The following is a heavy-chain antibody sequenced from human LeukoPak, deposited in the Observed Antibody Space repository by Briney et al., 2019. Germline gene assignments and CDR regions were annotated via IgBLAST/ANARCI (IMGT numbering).Heavy chain of an antibody. CDR2: ISYDGSNK. Sequence: PGGSLRLSCAASGFTFSSYAMHWVRQAPGKGLEWVAVISYDGSNKYYADSVKGRFTISRDNSKNTLYLQMNSLRAEDTAVYYCARDGGWSYYYYMDVWGKGTTVTVSS. D-gene: IGHD6-19*01. CDR1: GFTFSSYA. V-gene: IGHV3-30-3*01. J-gene: IGHJ6*03. CDR3: ARDGGWSYYYYMDV.